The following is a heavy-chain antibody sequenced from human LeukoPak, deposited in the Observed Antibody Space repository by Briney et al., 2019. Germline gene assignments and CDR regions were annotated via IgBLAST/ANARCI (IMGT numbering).Heavy chain of an antibody. J-gene: IGHJ6*02. CDR3: ARTQVIAAAWHGMAV. D-gene: IGHD6-13*01. CDR1: GFTVSSNY. CDR2: IYSGGST. Sequence: GGSLRLSCAASGFTVSSNYMSWVRQAPGKGLEWVSVIYSGGSTYYADSVKGRFTISRDNSKNTLYLQMNSLRAEDTAVYYCARTQVIAAAWHGMAVWGQGTTVTVSS. V-gene: IGHV3-66*01.